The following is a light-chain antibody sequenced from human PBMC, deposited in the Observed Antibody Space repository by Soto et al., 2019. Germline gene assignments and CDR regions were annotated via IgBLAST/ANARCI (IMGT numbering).Light chain of an antibody. V-gene: IGLV2-23*01. CDR1: RSDVGSHKL. CDR2: EGN. J-gene: IGLJ3*02. CDR3: CSYAGNNTWV. Sequence: QSVLTQSASVSGSPGQSITISCTGTRSDVGSHKLVSWYQQHPGKAPKLMIYEGNERPSGVSNRFSGSKSGNTASLTISGLQAEDEADYYGCSYAGNNTWVFGGGTKVTVL.